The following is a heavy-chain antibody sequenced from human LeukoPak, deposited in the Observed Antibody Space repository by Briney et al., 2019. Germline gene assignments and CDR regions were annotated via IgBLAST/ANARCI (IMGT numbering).Heavy chain of an antibody. V-gene: IGHV4-34*01. CDR3: ARGIAVAFGLDY. D-gene: IGHD6-19*01. J-gene: IGHJ4*02. Sequence: PSETLSLTCAVYGGSFSGYYWSWIRQPPGKGLEWIGEINHSGSTNYNPSLKSRVTISVDTSKNQFSLKLSSVTAADTAVYYCARGIAVAFGLDYWGQGTLVTVSS. CDR2: INHSGST. CDR1: GGSFSGYY.